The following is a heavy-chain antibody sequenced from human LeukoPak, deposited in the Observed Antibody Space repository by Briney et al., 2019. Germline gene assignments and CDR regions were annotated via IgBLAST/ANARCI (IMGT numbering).Heavy chain of an antibody. D-gene: IGHD6-13*01. CDR3: ARDNGLSGYSSSRMRFDY. Sequence: GASVKVSCKASGYTFTSYDFNWVRQAPGQGLEWMGGIIPIFGTANYAQKFQGRVTITTDESTSTAYMELSSLRSEDTAVYYCARDNGLSGYSSSRMRFDYWGQGTLVTVSS. V-gene: IGHV1-69*05. J-gene: IGHJ4*02. CDR1: GYTFTSYD. CDR2: IIPIFGTA.